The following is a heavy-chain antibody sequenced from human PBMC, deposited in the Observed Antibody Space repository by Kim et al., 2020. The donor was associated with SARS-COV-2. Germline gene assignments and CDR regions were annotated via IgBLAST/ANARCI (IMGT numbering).Heavy chain of an antibody. V-gene: IGHV4-34*01. CDR2: INHSGST. D-gene: IGHD6-13*01. J-gene: IGHJ4*02. CDR3: ARGPINSSSWYGTSPKSYYFDY. Sequence: SETLSLTCAVYGGSFSGYYWSWIRQPPGKGLEWIGEINHSGSTNYNPSLKSRVTISVDTSKNQFSLKLSSVTAADTAVYYCARGPINSSSWYGTSPKSYYFDYWGQGTLVTVSS. CDR1: GGSFSGYY.